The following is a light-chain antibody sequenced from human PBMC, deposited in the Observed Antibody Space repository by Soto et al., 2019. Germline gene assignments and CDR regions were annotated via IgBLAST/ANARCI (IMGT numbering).Light chain of an antibody. J-gene: IGKJ1*01. Sequence: MVLTQSPGNLSLSPGERATLSCRASQSVNSRYLAWYQQKPGQAPRLVIYGAFTRATGIPDRFIGSGSGTDFSLTISRLEPEDFAVYYCQQSPGTFGHGTKVEIK. V-gene: IGKV3-20*01. CDR1: QSVNSRY. CDR3: QQSPGT. CDR2: GAF.